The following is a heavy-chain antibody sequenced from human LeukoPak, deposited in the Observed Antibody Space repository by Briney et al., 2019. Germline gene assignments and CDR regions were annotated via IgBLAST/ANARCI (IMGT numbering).Heavy chain of an antibody. Sequence: ASVKVSCKASGYTFTGYYMHWVRQAPGQGLEWMGWINPNSGGTNYAQKFQGRVTMTRDTSISTAYMELCRLRSDDTAVYYCARLHPGIAAAGKEGFDCWGQGTLVTVSS. V-gene: IGHV1-2*02. CDR2: INPNSGGT. J-gene: IGHJ4*02. D-gene: IGHD6-13*01. CDR1: GYTFTGYY. CDR3: ARLHPGIAAAGKEGFDC.